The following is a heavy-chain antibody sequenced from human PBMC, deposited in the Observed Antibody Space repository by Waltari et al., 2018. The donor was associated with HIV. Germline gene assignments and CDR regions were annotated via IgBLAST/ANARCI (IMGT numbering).Heavy chain of an antibody. CDR2: IYTSGST. J-gene: IGHJ6*02. CDR1: GGSIRSGSYY. CDR3: ARDRGGILWFGDLYYYYGMDV. Sequence: QVQLQESGPGLVKPSQTLSLTCTVSGGSIRSGSYYWSWIRPPAGTGLAWIGRIYTSGSTNYNPSLKSRVTISVDTSKNQFSLKLSSVTAADTAVYYCARDRGGILWFGDLYYYYGMDVWGQGTTVTVSS. D-gene: IGHD3-10*01. V-gene: IGHV4-61*02.